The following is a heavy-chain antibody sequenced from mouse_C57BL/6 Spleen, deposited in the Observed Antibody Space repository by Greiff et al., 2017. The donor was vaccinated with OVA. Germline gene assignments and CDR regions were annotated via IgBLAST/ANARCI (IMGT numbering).Heavy chain of an antibody. J-gene: IGHJ3*01. Sequence: QVQLQQPGAELVKPGASVKLSCKASGYTFTSYWMHWVKQRPGQGLERIGMLHPNSGSTNYNEKFKSKATLTVDKSSSTAYMQLSSLTSEDSAVYYCAIPYSSNGGWFAYWGQGTLVTVSA. CDR1: GYTFTSYW. V-gene: IGHV1-64*01. D-gene: IGHD2-5*01. CDR2: LHPNSGST. CDR3: AIPYSSNGGWFAY.